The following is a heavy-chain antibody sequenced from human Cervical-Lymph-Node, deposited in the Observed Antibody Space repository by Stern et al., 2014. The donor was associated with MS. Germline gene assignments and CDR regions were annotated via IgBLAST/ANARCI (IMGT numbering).Heavy chain of an antibody. J-gene: IGHJ4*02. CDR1: GYTFTSHW. Sequence: EVQLVESGPEVKRPGESLKISCQASGYTFTSHWIGWVRQMPGKGLEWIAIIFPGDSDIRYSPSFQGQVTISADKSSSTAYLQWNNLKASDTAIYYCARQRYFDYWGQGTLVTVSS. CDR2: IFPGDSDI. V-gene: IGHV5-51*01. CDR3: ARQRYFDY.